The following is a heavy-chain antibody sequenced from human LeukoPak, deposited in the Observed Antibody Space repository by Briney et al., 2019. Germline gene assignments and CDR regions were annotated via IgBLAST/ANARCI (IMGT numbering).Heavy chain of an antibody. CDR3: ATKQWLAPPPDS. CDR2: INTDGTVT. V-gene: IGHV3-74*01. D-gene: IGHD6-19*01. Sequence: GGSLRLSCAASAFTFSKYWMLWVRQAPGKGLESVSRINTDGTVTTYADSVKGRFTVSRDNADNTMFLQMNSVRDEDTAVYYCATKQWLAPPPDSWGQGTPVTVSS. J-gene: IGHJ4*02. CDR1: AFTFSKYW.